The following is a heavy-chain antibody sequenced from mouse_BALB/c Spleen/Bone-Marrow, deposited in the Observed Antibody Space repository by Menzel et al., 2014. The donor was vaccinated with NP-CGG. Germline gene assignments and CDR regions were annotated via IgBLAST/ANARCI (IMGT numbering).Heavy chain of an antibody. J-gene: IGHJ2*01. CDR3: NAEHGNYHYFDY. Sequence: EVQLQQSGAELVRSGASVKLSCTASGFNIKDYYMHWVKQRPEQGLEWIGWIDPGNGDTEYAPKFQGKATMTADTSSNTAYLQRSSLTSEDTAVYYCNAEHGNYHYFDYWGQGTTLTVSS. CDR2: IDPGNGDT. CDR1: GFNIKDYY. D-gene: IGHD6-1*01. V-gene: IGHV14-4*02.